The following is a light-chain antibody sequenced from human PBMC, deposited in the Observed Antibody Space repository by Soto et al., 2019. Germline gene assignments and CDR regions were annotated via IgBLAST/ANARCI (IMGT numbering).Light chain of an antibody. CDR2: DAS. V-gene: IGKV3-11*01. CDR1: QSVSSQ. Sequence: EVVLKQSPATLSLSPGERATLSCRASQSVSSQLAWYQQKPGQAPRLLIYDASNRATGIPARFSGSGSATDFTLTISSLEPEDFAVYYCQQRCDWPLTFGGGTKVDIK. J-gene: IGKJ4*01. CDR3: QQRCDWPLT.